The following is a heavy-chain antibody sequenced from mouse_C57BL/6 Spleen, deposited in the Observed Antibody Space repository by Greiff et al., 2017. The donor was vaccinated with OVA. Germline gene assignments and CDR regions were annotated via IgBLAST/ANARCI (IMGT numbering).Heavy chain of an antibody. J-gene: IGHJ3*01. CDR1: GYSITSGYY. CDR2: ISYDGSN. Sequence: EVKLMESGPGLVKPSQSLSLTCSVTGYSITSGYYWNWIRQFPGNKLEWMGYISYDGSNNYNPSLKNRISITRDTSKNQFFLKVNSVTTEDTATYYCARGHGNYEFAYWGQGTLVTVSA. V-gene: IGHV3-6*01. D-gene: IGHD2-1*01. CDR3: ARGHGNYEFAY.